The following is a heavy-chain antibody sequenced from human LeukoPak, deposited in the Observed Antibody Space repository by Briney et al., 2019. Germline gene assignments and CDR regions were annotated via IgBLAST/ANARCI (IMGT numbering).Heavy chain of an antibody. Sequence: SETLSLTCAVSGGSISNYNWNWIRQPPGKGLEWIGYLYYSGTTNYNPSLKSRVTISVDKSKNQFSLKLSSVTAADTAVYYCARDSGGDLNYWGQGTLVTVSS. V-gene: IGHV4-59*12. J-gene: IGHJ4*02. CDR3: ARDSGGDLNY. CDR2: LYYSGTT. CDR1: GGSISNYN. D-gene: IGHD2-21*02.